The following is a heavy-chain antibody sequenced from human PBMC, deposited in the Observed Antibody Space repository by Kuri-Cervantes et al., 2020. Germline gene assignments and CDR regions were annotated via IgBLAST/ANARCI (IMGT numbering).Heavy chain of an antibody. CDR3: ARHQRQQITNDRFDP. Sequence: SETLSLTCTVSGDSITNYYWSWIRQPPGKGLEWIGYMYNSGRTSYIPSLKSRVTISIDTSKNQFSLRMSSVTAADTAVYYCARHQRQQITNDRFDPWGQGTLVTVSS. CDR1: GDSITNYY. D-gene: IGHD6-13*01. CDR2: MYNSGRT. J-gene: IGHJ5*02. V-gene: IGHV4-59*08.